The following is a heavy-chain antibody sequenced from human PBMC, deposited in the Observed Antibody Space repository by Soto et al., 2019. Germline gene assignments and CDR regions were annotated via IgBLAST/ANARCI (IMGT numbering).Heavy chain of an antibody. J-gene: IGHJ4*02. CDR2: LNPKNGAT. D-gene: IGHD3-10*01. CDR1: GYSFTYSD. V-gene: IGHV1-8*02. Sequence: QVQLEQSGAEVREPGASVKVSCKTSGYSFTYSDINWVRQAPGQGLEWMGWLNPKNGATSSALRFKGRLTMTSDVATTTVLMELKCLRSEDTAVYYCARVKGYGSGSEGFDNWGQGTMVTVSS. CDR3: ARVKGYGSGSEGFDN.